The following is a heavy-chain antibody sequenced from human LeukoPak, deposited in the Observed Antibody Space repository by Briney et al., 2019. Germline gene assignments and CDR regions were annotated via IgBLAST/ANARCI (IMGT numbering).Heavy chain of an antibody. J-gene: IGHJ4*02. CDR2: IKGDGIST. Sequence: GGSLRLSCAASGFDFSSNWMHWVRHAPGQGLVWVSRIKGDGISTNYADSVKGRFTISRDIAKNTLYLQMNSLRAEDTGVYYCAKNHYWSIDYWGRGTLVTVSS. CDR1: GFDFSSNW. CDR3: AKNHYWSIDY. D-gene: IGHD1-14*01. V-gene: IGHV3-74*01.